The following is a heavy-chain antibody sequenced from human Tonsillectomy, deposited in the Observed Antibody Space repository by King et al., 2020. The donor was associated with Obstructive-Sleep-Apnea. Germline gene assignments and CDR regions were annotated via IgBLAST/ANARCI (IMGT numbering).Heavy chain of an antibody. J-gene: IGHJ4*02. V-gene: IGHV3-23*04. CDR2: FSGSGGST. CDR3: AKGHRGLATIQGYFDS. CDR1: GFTFSSYA. Sequence: VQLVESGGGLVQPGGSLRLSCAASGFTFSSYAMSWVRQAPGKGLEWVSAFSGSGGSTYYADSVKGRFTISRDNSKNTLYLQMNSLRAEDTAVYYCAKGHRGLATIQGYFDSWGQGTLVTVSS. D-gene: IGHD5-24*01.